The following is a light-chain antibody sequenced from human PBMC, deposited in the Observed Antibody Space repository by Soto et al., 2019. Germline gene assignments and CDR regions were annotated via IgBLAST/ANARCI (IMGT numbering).Light chain of an antibody. CDR3: QQYSTYSRT. Sequence: DIQMTQSPSTLSASVGDRVTITCRASQSISTWLAWYQQKPGKAPKALIYKASSLDSGVPSRFSGSGSATEFTLTISSLQPDDFATYYCQQYSTYSRTFGQGTKVEIK. J-gene: IGKJ1*01. CDR2: KAS. CDR1: QSISTW. V-gene: IGKV1-5*03.